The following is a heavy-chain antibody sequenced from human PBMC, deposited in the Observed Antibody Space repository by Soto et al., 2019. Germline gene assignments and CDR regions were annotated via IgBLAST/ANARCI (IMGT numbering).Heavy chain of an antibody. Sequence: EVQLVQSGAEVKKPGESLKISCKGSGYSFTSYWIGWVRQMPGKGLECMGIIYPGDSDTRYSPSFQGQVTISADKSISTDYLQWSSLKASDTAMYYCAGGGVRGVITRTRDYYGMDVWGQGTTVTVSS. CDR3: AGGGVRGVITRTRDYYGMDV. V-gene: IGHV5-51*01. D-gene: IGHD3-10*01. CDR1: GYSFTSYW. J-gene: IGHJ6*02. CDR2: IYPGDSDT.